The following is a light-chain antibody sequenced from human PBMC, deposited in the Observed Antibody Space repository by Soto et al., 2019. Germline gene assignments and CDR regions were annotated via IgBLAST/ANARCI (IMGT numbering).Light chain of an antibody. CDR2: EDN. CDR1: SGSIASNY. J-gene: IGLJ2*01. CDR3: QPYDSSDHVV. V-gene: IGLV6-57*02. Sequence: NFMLTQPHSVSESPGKTVTISCTGSSGSIASNYVQWYQQRPGSAPTTVIYEDNERPSGVPDRFSGSIDSSSNSASLTISGLKTEDEAHYYCQPYDSSDHVVFGGGTKVTVL.